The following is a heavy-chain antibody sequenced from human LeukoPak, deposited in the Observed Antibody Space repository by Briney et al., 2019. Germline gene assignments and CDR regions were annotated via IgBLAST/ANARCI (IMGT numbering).Heavy chain of an antibody. D-gene: IGHD3-3*01. V-gene: IGHV1-69*04. CDR3: ARGVRGSSYYDFWSGYEDYRFDY. CDR1: GGTFSSYA. J-gene: IGHJ4*02. Sequence: ASVKVSCKASGGTFSSYAISWVRQAPGQGLEWMGRIIPIFGIANYSQNIQGRVTITAHKSTRTAYMELSSLRSEDTAVYYCARGVRGSSYYDFWSGYEDYRFDYWGQGTLVTVSS. CDR2: IIPIFGIA.